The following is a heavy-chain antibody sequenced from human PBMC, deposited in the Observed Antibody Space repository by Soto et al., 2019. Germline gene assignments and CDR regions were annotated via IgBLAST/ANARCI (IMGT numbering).Heavy chain of an antibody. D-gene: IGHD6-13*01. J-gene: IGHJ4*02. V-gene: IGHV3-15*01. Sequence: EVPLVESGGGLVKPGGSLSLSCAASGFPFSNAWMSWVRQAPGKGLEWVGRIKSKTDGGTTDYAAPVKGRFTISRDDSKDTLYLQMSSLKTEDTAVYYCTTDRLQQQLVTLHYLDYFDYWGQGTMVTVSS. CDR3: TTDRLQQQLVTLHYLDYFDY. CDR2: IKSKTDGGTT. CDR1: GFPFSNAW.